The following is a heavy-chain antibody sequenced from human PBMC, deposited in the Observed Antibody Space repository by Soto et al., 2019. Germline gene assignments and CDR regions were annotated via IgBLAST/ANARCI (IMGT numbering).Heavy chain of an antibody. J-gene: IGHJ6*02. V-gene: IGHV3-23*01. D-gene: IGHD2-15*01. CDR1: GFTFSNYH. CDR2: ASATDGRT. Sequence: PGGSLRLSCVASGFTFSNYHMVWVRQAPGKGLESIASASATDGRTYYKDSVKGRFTISRDNSKDTLFLQMPSLRVEDTAVYYCARILSMVNNFWYGMDVWGQGTTVTVSS. CDR3: ARILSMVNNFWYGMDV.